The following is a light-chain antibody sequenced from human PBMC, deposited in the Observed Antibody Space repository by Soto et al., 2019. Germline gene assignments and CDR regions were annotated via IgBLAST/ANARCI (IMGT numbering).Light chain of an antibody. Sequence: EIELTQSPSTLSLSPGERATLSCRASQTVSSSLAWYQQKPGQAPRLLIYDASNRATGIPARFSGSGSETDLTTTISSLQPEDFVVSYCQQLTNWPPITFGQGTRLEIK. CDR3: QQLTNWPPIT. CDR1: QTVSSS. CDR2: DAS. V-gene: IGKV3-11*01. J-gene: IGKJ5*01.